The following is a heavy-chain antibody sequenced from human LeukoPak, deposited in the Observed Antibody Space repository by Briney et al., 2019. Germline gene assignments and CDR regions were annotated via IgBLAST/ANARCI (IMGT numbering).Heavy chain of an antibody. CDR1: GFTFSRYW. CDR3: ARASRGNWFDP. D-gene: IGHD3-10*01. Sequence: GGSLRFSCAASGFTFSRYWMHWVRQAPGKGLVWVSRIGDDGSTTAYADSVKGRFTISRDNAKNTLYLQMNSLRAEDTAVYYCARASRGNWFDPWGQGTLVTVSS. CDR2: IGDDGSTT. J-gene: IGHJ5*02. V-gene: IGHV3-74*01.